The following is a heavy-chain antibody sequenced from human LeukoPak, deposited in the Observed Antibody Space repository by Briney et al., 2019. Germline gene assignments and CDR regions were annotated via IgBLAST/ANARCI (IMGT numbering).Heavy chain of an antibody. Sequence: GGSLRLSCAASGFTFSNYAMSWVRQAPGKGLEWVAIISNDGSRKYYAHSVEGRFTISRDNSKNTLYLQMDSLRAEDTAVYYCARDRAWNYFDYWGQGTLVTVSP. J-gene: IGHJ4*02. CDR2: ISNDGSRK. CDR3: ARDRAWNYFDY. V-gene: IGHV3-30*03. CDR1: GFTFSNYA. D-gene: IGHD3-3*01.